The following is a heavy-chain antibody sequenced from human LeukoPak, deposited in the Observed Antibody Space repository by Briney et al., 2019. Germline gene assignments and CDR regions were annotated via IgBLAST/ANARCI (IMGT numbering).Heavy chain of an antibody. CDR3: ARGVYCSSTSCPYYFDY. V-gene: IGHV4-28*03. Sequence: SETLSLTCAVSGYSISSSNWWGWIRQPPGKGLEWIGYIYYSGSTNYNPSLKSRVTISVDTSKNQFSLKLSSVTAADTAVYYCARGVYCSSTSCPYYFDYWGQGTLVTVSS. CDR2: IYYSGST. CDR1: GYSISSSNW. D-gene: IGHD2-2*01. J-gene: IGHJ4*02.